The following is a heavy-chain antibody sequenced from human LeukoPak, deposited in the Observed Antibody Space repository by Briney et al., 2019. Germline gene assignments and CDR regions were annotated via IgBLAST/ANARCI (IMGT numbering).Heavy chain of an antibody. D-gene: IGHD3-16*01. Sequence: PSETLSLTCAVYGGSFSGYYWSWIRQPPGKGLEWIGEINHSGSTNYNPSLKSRVTISVDTSKNQFSLKLSSVTAVDTAVYYCVMGYYFDYWGQGTLVTVSS. CDR1: GGSFSGYY. CDR3: VMGYYFDY. J-gene: IGHJ4*02. V-gene: IGHV4-34*01. CDR2: INHSGST.